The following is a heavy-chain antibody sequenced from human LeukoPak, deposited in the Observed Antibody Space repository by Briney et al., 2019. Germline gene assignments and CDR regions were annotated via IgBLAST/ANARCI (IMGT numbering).Heavy chain of an antibody. Sequence: PSETLSLTCAVYGGSFSGYYWSWIRQPPGKGLEWIGEINHSGSTNYNPSLKSRVTISVDTSKNQFSLKLSSVTAADTAVYYCARGAVLRFLEWLLHNWFDPWGQRTLVTVSS. CDR2: INHSGST. CDR1: GGSFSGYY. D-gene: IGHD3-3*01. CDR3: ARGAVLRFLEWLLHNWFDP. J-gene: IGHJ5*02. V-gene: IGHV4-34*01.